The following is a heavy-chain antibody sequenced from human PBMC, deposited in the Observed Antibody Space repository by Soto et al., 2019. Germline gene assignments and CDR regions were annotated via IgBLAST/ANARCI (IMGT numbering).Heavy chain of an antibody. J-gene: IGHJ3*02. Sequence: QVQMVESGGGVVQPGRSLRLSCAVSGFTFSSYGMHWVRQAPGKGLEWVAVISDDGSNKYYADSVKGRFNISRDNSKNTLYLQMNSLRAEDTAVYYCAKPFESTIGVGLFGPFDIWGQGTMVTVSS. V-gene: IGHV3-30*18. D-gene: IGHD3-22*01. CDR1: GFTFSSYG. CDR2: ISDDGSNK. CDR3: AKPFESTIGVGLFGPFDI.